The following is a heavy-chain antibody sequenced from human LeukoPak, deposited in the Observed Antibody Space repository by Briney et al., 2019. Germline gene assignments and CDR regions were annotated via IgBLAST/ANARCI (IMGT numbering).Heavy chain of an antibody. CDR3: ARDRIVGATRPPTLFDY. CDR2: SYPRDGST. J-gene: IGHJ4*02. CDR1: GYGFTSSY. D-gene: IGHD1-26*01. Sequence: ASVKVSCKAAGYGFTSSYIRWVRQAPGQGLEWMGMSYPRDGSTGYAQKLQGRVTMTTDTYTSTAYMEPRSLRSDDTAVYYCARDRIVGATRPPTLFDYWGQGTLVTVSS. V-gene: IGHV1-46*01.